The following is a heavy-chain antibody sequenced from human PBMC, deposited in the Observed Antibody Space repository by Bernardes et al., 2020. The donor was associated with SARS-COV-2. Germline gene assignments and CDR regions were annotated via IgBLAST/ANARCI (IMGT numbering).Heavy chain of an antibody. J-gene: IGHJ4*02. CDR2: IYSSGST. D-gene: IGHD1-1*01. V-gene: IGHV4-4*07. CDR1: GGSIKNYY. CDR3: ARQLPGGDYFDF. Sequence: TLSLTCTVSGGSIKNYYWSWIRQPAGKGLEWIGRIYSSGSTNDNPFLKSRLTMSVDTSKNQFSLKLSSVTAADTAVYYCARQLPGGDYFDFWGQGTLVTVSS.